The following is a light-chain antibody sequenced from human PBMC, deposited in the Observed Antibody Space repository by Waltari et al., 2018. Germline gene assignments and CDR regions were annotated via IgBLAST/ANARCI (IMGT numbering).Light chain of an antibody. J-gene: IGKJ4*01. V-gene: IGKV3D-20*01. CDR2: DTA. CDR3: QQYANSPLT. CDR1: QNIGGDY. Sequence: EIVLTQSPATLSLSPGERATLSCGASQNIGGDYLAWYQPKPGLAPRLLIYDTAIRAAGVPDRFSGSGSGTDFTLTISRLDPEDFALYFCQQYANSPLTLGGGTKVEF.